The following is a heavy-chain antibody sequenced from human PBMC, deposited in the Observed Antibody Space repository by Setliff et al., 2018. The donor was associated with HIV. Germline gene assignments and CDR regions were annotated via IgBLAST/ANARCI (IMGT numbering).Heavy chain of an antibody. CDR1: GFSLSSIGVG. V-gene: IGHV2-70*04. D-gene: IGHD3-9*01. CDR2: IDWDDNK. CDR3: ARMRHFDWIMIDY. J-gene: IGHJ4*02. Sequence: SGPTLVNPTQTLTLTCTFSGFSLSSIGVGVGWIRQPPGKALEWLARIDWDDNKFYSTSLKTRLTISKDTSKNQVVLKMTNMDPVDTATYYCARMRHFDWIMIDYWGQGTLVTVSS.